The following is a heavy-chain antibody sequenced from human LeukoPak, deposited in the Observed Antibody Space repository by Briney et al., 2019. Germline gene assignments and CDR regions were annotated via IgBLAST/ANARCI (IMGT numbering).Heavy chain of an antibody. CDR3: ARPIAVAENWFDP. D-gene: IGHD6-19*01. CDR1: GFTFGSYA. Sequence: QSGGSLRLSCAASGFTFGSYAMSWVRQAPRKGLEWVSAISVDGSGAWYAGSVRGRSTISRDNSKSTVYLQMNSLRAEDTAVYYCARPIAVAENWFDPWGQGTLVTVSS. J-gene: IGHJ5*02. CDR2: ISVDGSGA. V-gene: IGHV3-23*01.